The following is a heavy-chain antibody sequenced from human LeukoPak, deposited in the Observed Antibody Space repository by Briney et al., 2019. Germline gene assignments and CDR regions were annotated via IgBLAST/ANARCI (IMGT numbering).Heavy chain of an antibody. CDR3: AKDGNDFTYYFDY. J-gene: IGHJ4*02. Sequence: PGRPLRHSCAASGFPFSSYGMHGAGQAPGKGLEGVAFISHEGSNKYYADSVKGRFTISRDNSKNTLYLQMNSLRAEDTAVYYCAKDGNDFTYYFDYWGQGTLVTVSS. CDR2: ISHEGSNK. D-gene: IGHD1-26*01. CDR1: GFPFSSYG. V-gene: IGHV3-30*18.